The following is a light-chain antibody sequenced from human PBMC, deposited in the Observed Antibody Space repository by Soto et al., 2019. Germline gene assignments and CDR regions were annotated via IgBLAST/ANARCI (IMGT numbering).Light chain of an antibody. V-gene: IGKV3-15*01. CDR1: QSVSSN. Sequence: EIVMTQSPATLSVSPGERATLSCRASQSVSSNLAWYQQKPGQAPRLLIYGASTRATGIPARVSGSGSGTEFTLTISSLQSEDFAVYYCQQYNNWPPYTVGQGTKVDSK. CDR2: GAS. J-gene: IGKJ2*01. CDR3: QQYNNWPPYT.